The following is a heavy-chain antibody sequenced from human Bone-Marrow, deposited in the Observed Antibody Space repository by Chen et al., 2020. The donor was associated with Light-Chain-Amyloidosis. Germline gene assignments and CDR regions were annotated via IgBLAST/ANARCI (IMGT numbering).Heavy chain of an antibody. CDR1: GGPLRRGGYH. J-gene: IGHJ6*03. D-gene: IGHD4-17*01. CDR2: IYYSGST. CDR3: ARGPSDYGDPYYYYYYMDV. V-gene: IGHV4-31*03. Sequence: QVQLQESGPGLVKPSQTLSLPRPVPGGPLRRGGYHWSRIRQHPGKGLEWIGYIYYSGSTYYNPSLKSRVTISVDTSKNQFSLKLSSVTAADTAVYYCARGPSDYGDPYYYYYYMDVWGKGTTVTVSS.